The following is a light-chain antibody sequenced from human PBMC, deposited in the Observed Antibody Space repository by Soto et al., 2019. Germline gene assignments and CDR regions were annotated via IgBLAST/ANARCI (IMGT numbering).Light chain of an antibody. V-gene: IGKV3-11*01. J-gene: IGKJ4*01. Sequence: EIVLTQSPATLSVSPGDRATLSCRASESVSSNVAWYQQKPGQAPRLLIYGASTRATGIPARFSGSGSGTEFTLTISSLEPEDFAVYYCQQRSNWLFGGGTKVDIK. CDR3: QQRSNWL. CDR2: GAS. CDR1: ESVSSN.